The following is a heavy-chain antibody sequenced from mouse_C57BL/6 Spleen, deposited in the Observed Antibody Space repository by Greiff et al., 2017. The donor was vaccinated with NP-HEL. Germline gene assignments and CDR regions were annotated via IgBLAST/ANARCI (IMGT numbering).Heavy chain of an antibody. CDR3: ARRGGIYYDYDAGGFDY. CDR2: IYPGGGYT. CDR1: GYTFTNYW. Sequence: LKESGAELVRPGTSVKMSCKASGYTFTNYWIGWAKQRPGHGLEWIGDIYPGGGYTNYNEKFKGKATLTADKSSSTAYMQFSSLTSEDSAIYYCARRGGIYYDYDAGGFDYWGQGTTLTVSS. J-gene: IGHJ2*01. D-gene: IGHD2-4*01. V-gene: IGHV1-63*01.